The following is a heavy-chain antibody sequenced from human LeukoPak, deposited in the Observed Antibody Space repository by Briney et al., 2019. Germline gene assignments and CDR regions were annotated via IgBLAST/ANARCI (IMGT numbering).Heavy chain of an antibody. J-gene: IGHJ4*02. CDR1: GFTFSDYY. CDR3: ARDGYYDSSGYPSDFGY. CDR2: ISSSSSYT. Sequence: GGSLRPSCAASGFTFSDYYMSWIRQAPGKGLEWVSYISSSSSYTNYADSVKGRFTISRDNAKNSLYLQMNSLRAEDTAVYYCARDGYYDSSGYPSDFGYWGQGTLVTVSS. V-gene: IGHV3-11*06. D-gene: IGHD3-22*01.